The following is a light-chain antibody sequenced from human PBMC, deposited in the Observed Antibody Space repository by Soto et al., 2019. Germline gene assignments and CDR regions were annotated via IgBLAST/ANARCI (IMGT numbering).Light chain of an antibody. CDR1: QNINNY. V-gene: IGKV1-33*01. J-gene: IGKJ5*01. CDR3: QQYENLPT. Sequence: IQVAQSPSCLSASRGPRVTLSCQASQNINNYLNWYQQKPGRAPKLLIYDASNLEAGVPSRFRGSGSGTDFTFTISRLQPEDIATYYCQQYENLPTFGQGTRLEIK. CDR2: DAS.